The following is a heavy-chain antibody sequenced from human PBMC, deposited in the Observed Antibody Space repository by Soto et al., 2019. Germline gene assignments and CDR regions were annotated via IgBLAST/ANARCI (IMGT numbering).Heavy chain of an antibody. Sequence: SETLSLTCAVYGGSFSGYYWSWIRQPPGKGLEWIGEINHSGSTNYNPSLKSRVTISVDTSKNQFSLKQSSEPAADTAVYYCARAARIKNWFDPWGQGTLVTVSS. J-gene: IGHJ5*02. D-gene: IGHD6-6*01. CDR2: INHSGST. CDR1: GGSFSGYY. CDR3: ARAARIKNWFDP. V-gene: IGHV4-34*01.